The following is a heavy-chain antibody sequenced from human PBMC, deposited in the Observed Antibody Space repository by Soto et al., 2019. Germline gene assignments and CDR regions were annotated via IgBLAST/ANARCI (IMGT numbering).Heavy chain of an antibody. CDR2: IYYSGST. CDR3: ARDTTYGDYAGWSDP. V-gene: IGHV4-30-4*01. D-gene: IGHD4-17*01. Sequence: QVQLQESGPGLVKPSQTLSLTCTVSGGSISSGDYYWSWIRQPPGKGLEWIGYIYYSGSTYYNPSLKSRVTISVDTSKNQFSLKLSSVTAADTAVYYCARDTTYGDYAGWSDPWGQGTLVTVSS. CDR1: GGSISSGDYY. J-gene: IGHJ5*02.